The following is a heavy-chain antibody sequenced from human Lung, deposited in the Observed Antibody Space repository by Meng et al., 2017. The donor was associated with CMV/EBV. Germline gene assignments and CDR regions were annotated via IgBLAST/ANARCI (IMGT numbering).Heavy chain of an antibody. Sequence: SCAASGFPFSSYAMSWVRQAPGKGLEWVSAISGSGGSTYYADSVKGRFTISRDNSKNTLYLQMNSLRAEDRAVYYCAKGRSLGYYYYGMDVWAQGTXVTV. D-gene: IGHD3-16*02. CDR3: AKGRSLGYYYYGMDV. V-gene: IGHV3-23*01. CDR2: ISGSGGST. CDR1: GFPFSSYA. J-gene: IGHJ6*02.